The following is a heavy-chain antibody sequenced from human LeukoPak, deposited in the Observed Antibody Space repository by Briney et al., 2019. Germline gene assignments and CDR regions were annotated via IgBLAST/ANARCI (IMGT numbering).Heavy chain of an antibody. CDR3: AMVPYYYDSSGYYPV. Sequence: SETLSLTCAVYGGSFSGYYWSWIRQPPGKGLEWIGSIYYSGSTYYNPSLKSRVTISVDTSKNQFSLKLSSVTAADTAVYYCAMVPYYYDSSGYYPVWGQGTLVTVSS. J-gene: IGHJ4*02. V-gene: IGHV4-34*01. D-gene: IGHD3-22*01. CDR1: GGSFSGYY. CDR2: IYYSGST.